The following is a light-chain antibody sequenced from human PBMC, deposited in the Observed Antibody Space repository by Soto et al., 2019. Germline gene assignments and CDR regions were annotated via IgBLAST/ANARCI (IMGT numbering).Light chain of an antibody. J-gene: IGLJ3*02. V-gene: IGLV2-11*01. Sequence: QSALTQPRSVSGSPGQSVTISCTGTSSDVGGYNYVSWYQQHPGKAPKLIIYEATKWSSGVPDRFSGSKSGNTASLTISGLQAEDEADYYCYSYAGSNTGVFGGGTKRTVL. CDR1: SSDVGGYNY. CDR2: EAT. CDR3: YSYAGSNTGV.